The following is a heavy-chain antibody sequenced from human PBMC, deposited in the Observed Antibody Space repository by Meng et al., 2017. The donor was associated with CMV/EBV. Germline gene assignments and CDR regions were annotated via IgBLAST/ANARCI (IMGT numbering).Heavy chain of an antibody. CDR3: ARHGDTAMVVGIDY. D-gene: IGHD5-18*01. CDR2: IYTSGST. V-gene: IGHV4-4*07. CDR1: GGSISSYY. Sequence: QGQLEESGPGLGKPSGTLSLTCTVSGGSISSYYWSWIRQPAGKGLEWIGRIYTSGSTNYNPSLKSRVTMSVDTSKNQFSLKLSSVTAADTAVYYCARHGDTAMVVGIDYWGQGTLVTVSS. J-gene: IGHJ4*02.